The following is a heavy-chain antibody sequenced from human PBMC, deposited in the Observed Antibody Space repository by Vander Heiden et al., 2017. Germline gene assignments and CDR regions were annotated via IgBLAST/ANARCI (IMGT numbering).Heavy chain of an antibody. D-gene: IGHD6-19*01. Sequence: QVQLVESGGGLVKPGGSLRLSCAASGFTFSDYYMSGIRQAPGKGLEGGSYISSSGSTIYYADPGKGRFTISRENAKNALYRQMKRMRAEGTAVYYFAKAGGYSSGSPADYWGQGTLVTVYS. V-gene: IGHV3-11*01. J-gene: IGHJ4*02. CDR2: ISSSGSTI. CDR3: AKAGGYSSGSPADY. CDR1: GFTFSDYY.